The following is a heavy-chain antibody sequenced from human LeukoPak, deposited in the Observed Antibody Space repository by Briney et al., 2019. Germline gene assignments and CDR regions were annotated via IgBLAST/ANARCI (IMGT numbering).Heavy chain of an antibody. Sequence: SETLSLTCTVSGGSISSSSYYWGWIRQPPGKGLEWIGSIYYSGSIYYNPSLKSRVTISVDTSKNQLSLKLRSVTAADTAVYYCASLKYSYGRKPRRGFDPWGQGTLVTVSS. D-gene: IGHD5-18*01. CDR3: ASLKYSYGRKPRRGFDP. V-gene: IGHV4-39*07. J-gene: IGHJ5*02. CDR2: IYYSGSI. CDR1: GGSISSSSYY.